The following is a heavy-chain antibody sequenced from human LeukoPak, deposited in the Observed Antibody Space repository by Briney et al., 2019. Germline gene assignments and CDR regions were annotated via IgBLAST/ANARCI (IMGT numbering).Heavy chain of an antibody. J-gene: IGHJ4*02. V-gene: IGHV3-23*01. CDR1: GFTFSSYA. D-gene: IGHD6-13*01. CDR3: AGDMAGSWYADY. Sequence: PGGSLRLSCAASGFTFSSYAMSWVRQAPGKGLEWVSAISGSGGSTYYADSVKGRFTISRDNSKNTLYLQMNSLRAEDTAVYYCAGDMAGSWYADYWGQGTLVTVSS. CDR2: ISGSGGST.